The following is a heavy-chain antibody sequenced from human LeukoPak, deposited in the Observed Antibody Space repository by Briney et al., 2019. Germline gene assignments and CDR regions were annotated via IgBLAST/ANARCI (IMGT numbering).Heavy chain of an antibody. J-gene: IGHJ5*02. D-gene: IGHD2-2*01. Sequence: PGRSLRLSCAASGFTFTSYAMTWVRQAPGKGLEWVSGIIGSGGSTNYADSVKGRFTISRDNSKNTVYLQMNSLRAEDTAVYYCARVALWSYCSGTSCYFDPWGQGTLVTVSS. CDR2: IIGSGGST. CDR3: ARVALWSYCSGTSCYFDP. V-gene: IGHV3-23*01. CDR1: GFTFTSYA.